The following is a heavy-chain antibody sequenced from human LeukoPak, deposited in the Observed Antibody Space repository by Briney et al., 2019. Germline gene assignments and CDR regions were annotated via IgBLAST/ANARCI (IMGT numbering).Heavy chain of an antibody. D-gene: IGHD3-22*01. V-gene: IGHV4-59*01. CDR1: GGSISGYY. J-gene: IGHJ5*02. CDR2: IHHSGST. Sequence: PSETLSLTCTVSGGSISGYYWSWIRQPPGKGLEWIGFIHHSGSTSYNPSLKSRVTMSVDTSKNQFPLKLTSVTAADTAVYFCAGNRGDTSGYYYAWGQGTLVTVSS. CDR3: AGNRGDTSGYYYA.